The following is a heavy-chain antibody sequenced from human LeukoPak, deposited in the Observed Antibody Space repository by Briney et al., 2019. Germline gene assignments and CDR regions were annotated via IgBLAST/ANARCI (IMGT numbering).Heavy chain of an antibody. CDR3: ARVAAGAETHTLHYHYMDV. CDR1: GFTFSIYS. D-gene: IGHD6-13*01. V-gene: IGHV3-21*01. Sequence: GGSLRLSCAASGFTFSIYSLTWVRQAPGKGLEWVSSISSTSTYIYYADSVKGRFTISRDNAQNSLYLQMNSLRAEDTAVYSCARVAAGAETHTLHYHYMDVWGKGATVTVSS. J-gene: IGHJ6*03. CDR2: ISSTSTYI.